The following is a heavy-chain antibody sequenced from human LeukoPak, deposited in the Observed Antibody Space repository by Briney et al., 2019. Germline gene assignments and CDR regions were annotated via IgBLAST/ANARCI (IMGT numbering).Heavy chain of an antibody. V-gene: IGHV4-34*01. CDR2: INHSGST. Sequence: GSLRLSCAASGFTFSTYWMSWVRQAPGKGLEWIGEINHSGSTNYNPSLKSRVTISVDTSKNQFSLKLSSVTAADTAVYYCARLRIRGYWGQGALVTVSS. CDR1: GFTFSTYW. D-gene: IGHD5-18*01. CDR3: ARLRIRGY. J-gene: IGHJ4*02.